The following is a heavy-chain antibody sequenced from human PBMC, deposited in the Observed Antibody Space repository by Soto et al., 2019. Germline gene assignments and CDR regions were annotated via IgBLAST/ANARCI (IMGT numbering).Heavy chain of an antibody. V-gene: IGHV4-34*01. CDR3: ARGRFFDY. J-gene: IGHJ4*02. CDR2: INHSGST. CDR1: GGSFSGYY. Sequence: PSETLSLTCAVYGGSFSGYYWSWIRQPPGKGLDWIGEINHSGSTNYNPSLKSRVTISVDTSKNQFSLKLSSVTAADTAVYYCARGRFFDYWGQGTLVTV.